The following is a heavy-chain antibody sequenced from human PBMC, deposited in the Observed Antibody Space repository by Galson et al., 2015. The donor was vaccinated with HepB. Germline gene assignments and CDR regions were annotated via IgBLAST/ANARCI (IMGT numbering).Heavy chain of an antibody. J-gene: IGHJ4*02. CDR3: ARGDYYDSSGYYDY. Sequence: SLRLSCAASGFTFSSYSMNWVRQAPGKGLEWVSYISSSSTIYYADSVKGRFTISRDNAKNSLYLQMNSLRAEDTAVYYCARGDYYDSSGYYDYWGQGTLVTVSS. D-gene: IGHD3-22*01. CDR1: GFTFSSYS. CDR2: ISSSSTI. V-gene: IGHV3-48*04.